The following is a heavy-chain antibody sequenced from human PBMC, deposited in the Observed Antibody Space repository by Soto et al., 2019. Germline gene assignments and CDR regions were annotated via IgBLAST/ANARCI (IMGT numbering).Heavy chain of an antibody. D-gene: IGHD5-18*01. CDR1: GYTFTGYY. V-gene: IGHV1-2*02. CDR3: ARSTWIQLWIPDYYYGMDV. CDR2: INPNSGGA. J-gene: IGHJ6*02. Sequence: ASVKVSCKASGYTFTGYYMHWVRQAPGQGLEWMGWINPNSGGANYAQKFQGSVAMTRDKSISTAYVELSRLRSDDTAVYYCARSTWIQLWIPDYYYGMDVWGQGTTVTVSS.